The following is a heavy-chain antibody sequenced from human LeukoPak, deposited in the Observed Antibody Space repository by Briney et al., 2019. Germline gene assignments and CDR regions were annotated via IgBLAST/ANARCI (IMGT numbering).Heavy chain of an antibody. J-gene: IGHJ4*02. CDR1: GFTFKTYW. CDR3: ARSTMVRRLDY. V-gene: IGHV4-34*01. D-gene: IGHD3-10*01. CDR2: INHSGST. Sequence: GSLRLSCAASGFTFKTYWMTWVRQAPGKGLEWIGEINHSGSTNYNPSLKSRVTISVDTSKNQFSLKLSSVTAADTAVYYCARSTMVRRLDYWGQGTLVTVSS.